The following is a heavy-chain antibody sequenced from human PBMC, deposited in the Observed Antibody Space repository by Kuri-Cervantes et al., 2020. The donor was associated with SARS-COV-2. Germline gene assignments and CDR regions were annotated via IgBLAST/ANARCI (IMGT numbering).Heavy chain of an antibody. CDR1: GGTFSTYA. CDR2: IIPIFGTV. Sequence: VSCKAIGGTFSTYAISWVRQAPGQGLEWMGGIIPIFGTVNYAQKFQGRVTITADESTSTAYMELSSLRSEDTAVYYCARGYSSGLRPYDAFDIWGQGTMVTVSS. J-gene: IGHJ3*02. D-gene: IGHD6-19*01. V-gene: IGHV1-69*01. CDR3: ARGYSSGLRPYDAFDI.